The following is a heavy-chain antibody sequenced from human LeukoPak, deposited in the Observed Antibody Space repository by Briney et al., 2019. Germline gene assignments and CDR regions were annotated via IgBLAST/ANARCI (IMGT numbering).Heavy chain of an antibody. Sequence: GGSLRLSCSASGFTFSSYWMSWVRQAPGKGLEWVANIKQDGSEKCYVDSVKGRFTISRDNAKNSLYLQMNSLRAEDTAVYYCAKDGTYYYGSGSSYWGQGTLVTVSS. CDR2: IKQDGSEK. CDR3: AKDGTYYYGSGSSY. J-gene: IGHJ4*02. CDR1: GFTFSSYW. V-gene: IGHV3-7*03. D-gene: IGHD3-10*01.